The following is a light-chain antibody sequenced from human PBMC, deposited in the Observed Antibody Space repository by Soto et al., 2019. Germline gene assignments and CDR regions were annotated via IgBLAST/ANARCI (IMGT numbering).Light chain of an antibody. J-gene: IGLJ2*01. CDR3: TSYASGSSHVV. V-gene: IGLV2-14*01. Sequence: QSALTQPASVSGSPGQSITLSCTGTSSDIGGYDYVSWYQRHPGKAPKLIIYDVNNRPSGVSNRFSGSKSGNTASLTISGLPAEGEAGYYCTSYASGSSHVVFGGGTKVTVL. CDR2: DVN. CDR1: SSDIGGYDY.